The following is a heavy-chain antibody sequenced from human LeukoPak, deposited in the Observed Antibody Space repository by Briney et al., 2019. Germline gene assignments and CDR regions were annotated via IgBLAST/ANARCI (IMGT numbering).Heavy chain of an antibody. CDR1: GFTFSSYG. D-gene: IGHD5-18*01. Sequence: GGSLRLSCAASGFTFSSYGMHWVRQAPGKGLDWVAVISNDGSKKYYADSVKGRFTISRDHSKNTLSLQVSSLRTEDTAVYYCAKDRYSYAFEYSDSWGQGTLVTVSS. CDR2: ISNDGSKK. V-gene: IGHV3-30*18. J-gene: IGHJ4*02. CDR3: AKDRYSYAFEYSDS.